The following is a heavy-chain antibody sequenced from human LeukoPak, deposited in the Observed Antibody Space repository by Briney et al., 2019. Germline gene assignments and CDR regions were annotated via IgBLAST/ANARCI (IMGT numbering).Heavy chain of an antibody. D-gene: IGHD3-9*01. CDR3: ARGDYDILTGYYTNWFDP. V-gene: IGHV4-30-2*01. Sequence: SQTLSLTCAVSGGSISSGGYSWSWIRQPPGKGLEWIGYIYHSGSTYYNPSLKSRVTISVDRSKNQFSLKLSSVTAADTAVYYCARGDYDILTGYYTNWFDPWDQGTLVTVSS. CDR2: IYHSGST. J-gene: IGHJ5*02. CDR1: GGSISSGGYS.